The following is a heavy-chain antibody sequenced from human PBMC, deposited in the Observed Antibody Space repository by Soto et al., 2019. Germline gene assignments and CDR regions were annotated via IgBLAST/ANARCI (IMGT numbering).Heavy chain of an antibody. J-gene: IGHJ1*01. CDR1: GYTFTSYD. Sequence: ASVKVSCKASGYTFTSYDINWVRQATGQGLEWMALMNPNSGNTDYAQNLQGRVTMTTDTSTSTAYMELRSLKSDDTAVYYCATSLTGPHPAHFQHWGQGTLVTVSS. V-gene: IGHV1-8*01. D-gene: IGHD3-9*01. CDR2: MNPNSGNT. CDR3: ATSLTGPHPAHFQH.